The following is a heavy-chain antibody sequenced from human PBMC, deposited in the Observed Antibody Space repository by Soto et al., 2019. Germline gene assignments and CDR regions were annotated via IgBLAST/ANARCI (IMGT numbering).Heavy chain of an antibody. CDR1: GFNFSSYE. CDR3: ARDRLMXTVTTGVGGRGKNAFDI. CDR2: ISSSGSTI. D-gene: IGHD4-17*01. V-gene: IGHV3-48*03. J-gene: IGHJ3*02. Sequence: PGGSLRLSCAASGFNFSSYEMNWVRQAPGKGLEWVSYISSSGSTIYYADSVKGRFTISRDNAKNSLYLQMNSLRAEDTAVYYCARDRLMXTVTTGVGGRGKNAFDIWGQGTMVTVSS.